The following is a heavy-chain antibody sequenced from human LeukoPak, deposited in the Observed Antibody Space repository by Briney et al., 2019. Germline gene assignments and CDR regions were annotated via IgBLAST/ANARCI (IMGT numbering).Heavy chain of an antibody. CDR1: GYSFTDYY. CDR3: ARGSYCSSTSCYNWFDP. V-gene: IGHV1-2*06. Sequence: ASVKVSCKASGYSFTDYYIHWVRQAPGQGLEWMGRINPDSGGTNYAQKFQGRVTMTRDTSISTAYMELSRLISDDTAAYYCARGSYCSSTSCYNWFDPWGQGTLVTVSS. J-gene: IGHJ5*02. CDR2: INPDSGGT. D-gene: IGHD2-2*01.